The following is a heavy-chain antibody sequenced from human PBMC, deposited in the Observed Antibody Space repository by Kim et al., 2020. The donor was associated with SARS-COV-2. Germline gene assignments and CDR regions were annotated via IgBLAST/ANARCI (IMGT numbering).Heavy chain of an antibody. J-gene: IGHJ4*02. CDR2: IYYSGST. D-gene: IGHD5-12*01. Sequence: SETLSLTCTVSVGSISSSSYYWGWIRQPPGKGLEWIGSIYYSGSTYYNPSLKSRVTISVDTSKNQFSLKMISVTAADTAVYYCARHRRGWLQTIPYYFDYWGQGTLVTVSS. CDR1: VGSISSSSYY. V-gene: IGHV4-39*01. CDR3: ARHRRGWLQTIPYYFDY.